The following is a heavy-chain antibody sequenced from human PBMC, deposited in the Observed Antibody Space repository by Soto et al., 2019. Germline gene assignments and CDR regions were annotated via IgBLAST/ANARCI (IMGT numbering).Heavy chain of an antibody. CDR2: IYPGDSDT. J-gene: IGHJ3*02. Sequence: GESLKISCKISGKAFTSFWVVWVRQMPGRGLEWMGNIYPGDSDTRYTPPFQGQVTISADKSTNTAYLKWHSLQTSDTALYYCAKQDDRGALEIWGQGTKVTVSS. CDR3: AKQDDRGALEI. V-gene: IGHV5-51*01. CDR1: GKAFTSFW. D-gene: IGHD3-22*01.